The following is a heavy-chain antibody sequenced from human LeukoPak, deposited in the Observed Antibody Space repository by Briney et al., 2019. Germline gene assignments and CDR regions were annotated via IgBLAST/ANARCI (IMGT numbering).Heavy chain of an antibody. Sequence: PGGSLRLSCAASGFTFSSYAMSWVRQAPGKGLEWVANIKQDGSEKYYVDSVKGRFTISRDNAKNSLYLQMNSLRAEDTAVYYCARHAGAAAAGTDDFDYWGQGTLVTVSS. J-gene: IGHJ4*02. CDR1: GFTFSSYA. CDR2: IKQDGSEK. D-gene: IGHD6-13*01. CDR3: ARHAGAAAAGTDDFDY. V-gene: IGHV3-7*01.